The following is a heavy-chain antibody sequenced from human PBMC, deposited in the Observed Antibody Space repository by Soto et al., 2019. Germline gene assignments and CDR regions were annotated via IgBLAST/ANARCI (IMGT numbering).Heavy chain of an antibody. CDR1: GYTFTNYY. CDR3: ARGSIAVAGYDY. CDR2: VNPSGGST. Sequence: QVQLVQSGAEVKKPGASVKVSCKASGYTFTNYYMHWVRQAPGQGLEWMGIVNPSGGSTSYAQNFQGRATMTRDTTTSTLYMELSSLRSEDTAVYYCARGSIAVAGYDYWGQGTLVTVSS. J-gene: IGHJ4*02. D-gene: IGHD6-19*01. V-gene: IGHV1-46*01.